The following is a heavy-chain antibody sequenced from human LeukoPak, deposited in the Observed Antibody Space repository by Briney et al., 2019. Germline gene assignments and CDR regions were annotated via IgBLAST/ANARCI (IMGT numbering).Heavy chain of an antibody. D-gene: IGHD5-24*01. CDR2: IIPIFGTA. Sequence: ASVKVSCKASGGTFGSYAISWVRQAPGQGLEWMGGIIPIFGTANYAQKFQGRVTITTDESTSTAYMELSSLRSEDTAVYYCARAQRWLQQYWFDPWGQGTLVTVSS. CDR1: GGTFGSYA. J-gene: IGHJ5*02. V-gene: IGHV1-69*05. CDR3: ARAQRWLQQYWFDP.